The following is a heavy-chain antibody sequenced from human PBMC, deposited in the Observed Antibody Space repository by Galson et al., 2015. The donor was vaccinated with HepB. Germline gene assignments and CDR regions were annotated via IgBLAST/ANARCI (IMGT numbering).Heavy chain of an antibody. J-gene: IGHJ4*02. CDR1: GFMFSGHW. D-gene: IGHD5-12*01. V-gene: IGHV3-7*03. CDR3: ARNRGYETFDY. Sequence: SLRLSCAASGFMFSGHWMNWARQAPGKGLEWVANIKEDGSIKYYVDSVTGRFTISRGNARNLLYLQMNGLRAEDTAVYFCARNRGYETFDYWGQGALVTVSS. CDR2: IKEDGSIK.